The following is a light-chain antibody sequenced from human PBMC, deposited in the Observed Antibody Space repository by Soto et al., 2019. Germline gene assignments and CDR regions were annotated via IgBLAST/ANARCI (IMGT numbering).Light chain of an antibody. CDR1: QSITTY. J-gene: IGKJ1*01. CDR2: GAS. V-gene: IGKV3-20*01. CDR3: QQDRSSGT. Sequence: EIVLTQSPATLSLSPGERATLSCRASQSITTYLAWYQQKSGQAPRLLIYGASSRATGIPDRFSGSGSATDFPLTISRLDPEDFALYYCQQDRSSGTVGQGTKVDI.